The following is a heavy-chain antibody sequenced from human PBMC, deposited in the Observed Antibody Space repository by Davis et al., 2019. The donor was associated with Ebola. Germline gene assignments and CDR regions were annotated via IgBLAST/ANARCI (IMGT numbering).Heavy chain of an antibody. Sequence: PGGSLRPSCAASGFTFSSYGMHWVRPAPGKGLEWVAVIWYDGSNKYYADSVKGRFTISRDNSKNTLYLQMNSLRAEDTAVYYCAKGYSSPFDYWGQGTLVTVSS. CDR1: GFTFSSYG. J-gene: IGHJ4*02. CDR3: AKGYSSPFDY. V-gene: IGHV3-33*06. D-gene: IGHD6-13*01. CDR2: IWYDGSNK.